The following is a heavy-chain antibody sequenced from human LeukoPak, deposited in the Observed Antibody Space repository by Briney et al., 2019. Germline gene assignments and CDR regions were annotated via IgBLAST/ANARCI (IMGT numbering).Heavy chain of an antibody. CDR3: ARVAAVRYYCYYMDV. D-gene: IGHD6-13*01. CDR2: INPNSGGT. Sequence: ASVKVSCKASGYTFTGYYMHWVRQAPGQGLEWMGWINPNSGGTNYAQKFQGRVTMTRDTSISTAYMELSRLRSDDTAVYYCARVAAVRYYCYYMDVWGKGTTVTVSS. J-gene: IGHJ6*03. CDR1: GYTFTGYY. V-gene: IGHV1-2*02.